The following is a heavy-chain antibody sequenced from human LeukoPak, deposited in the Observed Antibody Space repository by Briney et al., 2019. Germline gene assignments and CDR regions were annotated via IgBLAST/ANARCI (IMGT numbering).Heavy chain of an antibody. J-gene: IGHJ4*02. CDR1: GGSISSGSYY. CDR2: IYTSGST. CDR3: ARENYDIDY. V-gene: IGHV4-61*02. Sequence: PLETLSLTCTVSGGSISSGSYYWSWIRQPAGKGLEWIGRIYTSGSTNYNPSLKNRVTISVDTSKNQFSLKLSSVTAADTAVYYCARENYDIDYWGQGTLVTVSS. D-gene: IGHD1-7*01.